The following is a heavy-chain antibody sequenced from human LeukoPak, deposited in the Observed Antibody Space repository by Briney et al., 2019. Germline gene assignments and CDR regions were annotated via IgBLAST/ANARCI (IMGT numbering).Heavy chain of an antibody. V-gene: IGHV1-8*01. CDR3: AKVGYGENWFDP. CDR2: MNPNSGNT. Sequence: GASVKVSCKASGYTFTSYDINWVRQATGQGLEWMGWMNPNSGNTGYAQKFQGRVTMTRNTSISTAYMELSSLRSEDTAVYYCAKVGYGENWFDPWGQGTLVTVSS. J-gene: IGHJ5*02. CDR1: GYTFTSYD. D-gene: IGHD5-12*01.